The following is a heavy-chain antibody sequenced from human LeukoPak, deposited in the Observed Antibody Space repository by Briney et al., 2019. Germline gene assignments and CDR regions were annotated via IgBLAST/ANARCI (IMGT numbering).Heavy chain of an antibody. Sequence: HSGGSLRLSCAASGFTFSNYAMSWVRQAPGKGLEWVSAISGSGGSTYYADSVKGRFTISRDNAKKSLFLQMNSLRAEDTAVYYCARKLAPVFDYWGQGTLVTVSS. CDR1: GFTFSNYA. CDR2: ISGSGGST. D-gene: IGHD2-2*01. V-gene: IGHV3-23*01. J-gene: IGHJ4*02. CDR3: ARKLAPVFDY.